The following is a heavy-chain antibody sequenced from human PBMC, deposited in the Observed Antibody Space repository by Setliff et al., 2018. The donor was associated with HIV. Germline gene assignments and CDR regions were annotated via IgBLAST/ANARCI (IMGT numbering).Heavy chain of an antibody. J-gene: IGHJ4*02. CDR3: ARAVYYFDF. CDR1: DDFITSYY. D-gene: IGHD1-20*01. CDR2: IYYSGST. V-gene: IGHV4-59*01. Sequence: SETLSLTCTVSDDFITSYYWSWIRQPPGKGLEWIGYIYYSGSTNYNPSLKSRVTISLDMSTGQFSLRLSSVTAADTAVYYCARAVYYFDFWGQGTLVTVSS.